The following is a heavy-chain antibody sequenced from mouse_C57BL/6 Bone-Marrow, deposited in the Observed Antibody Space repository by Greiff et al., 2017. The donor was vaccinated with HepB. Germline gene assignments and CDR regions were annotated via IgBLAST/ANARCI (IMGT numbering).Heavy chain of an antibody. CDR3: ARSLYYGSRGWYFDV. Sequence: QVQLQQSGAELARPGASVKLSCKASGYTFTSYGISWVKQRTGQGLEWIGEIYPRSGNTYYNEKFKGKATPTADKSSSTAYMELRSLTSEDSAVYFCARSLYYGSRGWYFDVWGTGTTVTVSS. D-gene: IGHD1-1*01. CDR1: GYTFTSYG. J-gene: IGHJ1*03. CDR2: IYPRSGNT. V-gene: IGHV1-81*01.